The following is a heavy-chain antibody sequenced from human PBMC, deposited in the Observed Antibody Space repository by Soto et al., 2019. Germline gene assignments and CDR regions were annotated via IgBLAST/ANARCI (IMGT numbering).Heavy chain of an antibody. D-gene: IGHD2-2*01. Sequence: ASVKVSCKASGYTFTSYYMHWVRQAPGQGLEWMGIINPSGGSTSYAQKFQGRVTITRDTSTSTVYMELSSLRSEDTAVYYCARAIVVVPAAMPDLNWFDTWGQGTLVTVYS. CDR1: GYTFTSYY. V-gene: IGHV1-46*01. CDR2: INPSGGST. J-gene: IGHJ5*02. CDR3: ARAIVVVPAAMPDLNWFDT.